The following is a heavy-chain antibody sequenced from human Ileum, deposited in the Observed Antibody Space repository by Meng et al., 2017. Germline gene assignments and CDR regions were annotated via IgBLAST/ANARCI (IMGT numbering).Heavy chain of an antibody. D-gene: IGHD4-23*01. Sequence: QVRLRESGPGLGRPSGTLSLTCALSSGSISSNTYWSWVRQPPGKGLEWIGQISHSGSAYYNPSLKSRVTMSVDKSKSQFSLMLTSVTAADTAIYYCARHGGYSQDFWGQGTLVTVSS. CDR1: SGSISSNTY. V-gene: IGHV4-4*02. J-gene: IGHJ4*02. CDR3: ARHGGYSQDF. CDR2: ISHSGSA.